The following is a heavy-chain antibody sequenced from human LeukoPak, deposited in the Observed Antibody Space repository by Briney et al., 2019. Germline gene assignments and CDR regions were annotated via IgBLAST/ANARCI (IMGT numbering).Heavy chain of an antibody. V-gene: IGHV3-30*02. J-gene: IGHJ3*02. Sequence: GGSLRLSCAASGFTFSSYGMHWVRQATGKGLEWVAFIRYVGSNKYYADSVKGRFTISRDNSKNTLYLQMNSLRAEDTAVYYCAKDGMASGYSGYEDAFDIWGQGTMVTVSS. D-gene: IGHD5-12*01. CDR2: IRYVGSNK. CDR3: AKDGMASGYSGYEDAFDI. CDR1: GFTFSSYG.